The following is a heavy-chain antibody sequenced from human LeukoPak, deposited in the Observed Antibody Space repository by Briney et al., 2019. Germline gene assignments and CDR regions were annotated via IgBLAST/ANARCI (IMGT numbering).Heavy chain of an antibody. D-gene: IGHD3-22*01. CDR2: NTSSGTGT. J-gene: IGHJ5*01. CDR1: GFTFSIYA. Sequence: GGSLRLSCAASGFTFSIYAMSWVRQAPGKGLEWVSSNTSSGTGTYYAESVKGRFTISRDNSENTLYLRMNSLRAEDTAVYDCAKDRPNYYDSSGHYYRRNGDSWGQGTLVAVSS. V-gene: IGHV3-23*01. CDR3: AKDRPNYYDSSGHYYRRNGDS.